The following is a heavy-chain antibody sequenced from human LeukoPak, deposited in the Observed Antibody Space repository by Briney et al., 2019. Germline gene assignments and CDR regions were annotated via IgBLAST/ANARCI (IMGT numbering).Heavy chain of an antibody. J-gene: IGHJ1*01. CDR1: GGSISSSSYY. V-gene: IGHV4-39*01. Sequence: KPSEILSLTCTVSGGSISSSSYYWGWIRQPPGKGLEWIGSIYYSGSTYYNPSLKSRVTISVDTSKNQFSLKLSSVTAADTAVYYCARGPSIVGATGEYFQHWGQGTLVTVSS. CDR3: ARGPSIVGATGEYFQH. CDR2: IYYSGST. D-gene: IGHD1-26*01.